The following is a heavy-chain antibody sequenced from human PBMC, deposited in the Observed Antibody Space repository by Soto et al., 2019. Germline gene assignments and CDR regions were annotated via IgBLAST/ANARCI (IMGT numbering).Heavy chain of an antibody. V-gene: IGHV3-33*01. CDR1: GFTFSDYG. Sequence: QVQLVESGGGVVQPGRSLRLSCAASGFTFSDYGMHWVRQFPGKGLEWVAAIWFDGSIQEYVDSVKGRFTVSRDNSKNTLYLQMDSLGADDTAVYYCTRDRAHGSGNYNNPSDCWGQGTLVTVSS. CDR2: IWFDGSIQ. J-gene: IGHJ4*02. D-gene: IGHD3-10*01. CDR3: TRDRAHGSGNYNNPSDC.